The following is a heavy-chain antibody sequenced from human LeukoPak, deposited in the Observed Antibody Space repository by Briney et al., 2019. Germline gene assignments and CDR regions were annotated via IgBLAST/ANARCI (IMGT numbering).Heavy chain of an antibody. V-gene: IGHV4-61*02. D-gene: IGHD3-22*01. J-gene: IGHJ4*02. CDR3: ARAHYYDSSGYVSPRFDY. Sequence: SETLSLTCTVSGGSISSSSYYWSWIRQPAGKGLEWIGRIYTSGSTNYNPSLKSRVTMSVDTSKNQLSLKLSSVTAADTAVYYCARAHYYDSSGYVSPRFDYRGQGTLVTVSS. CDR2: IYTSGST. CDR1: GGSISSSSYY.